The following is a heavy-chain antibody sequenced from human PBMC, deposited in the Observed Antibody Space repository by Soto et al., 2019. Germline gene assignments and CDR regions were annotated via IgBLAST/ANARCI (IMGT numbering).Heavy chain of an antibody. CDR3: ATQEVGGSYVYTFDP. D-gene: IGHD1-26*01. CDR2: IYYSGST. Sequence: SETLSLTCTVSGGSISSSNYYWGLIRQPPGKGLEWIGSIYYSGSTYYNPSLKSRVTISVDTSKNQFSLKLSSVTAADTAVYYFATQEVGGSYVYTFDPWGQGTLVTVSS. CDR1: GGSISSSNYY. J-gene: IGHJ5*02. V-gene: IGHV4-39*01.